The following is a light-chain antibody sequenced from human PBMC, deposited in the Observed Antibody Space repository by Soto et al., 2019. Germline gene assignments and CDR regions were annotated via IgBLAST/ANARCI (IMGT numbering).Light chain of an antibody. J-gene: IGLJ1*01. CDR3: TSYTSSNTPV. CDR2: EVS. V-gene: IGLV2-14*01. Sequence: QSALPQPASVSGSPGQSITISCTGTSSDVGGYNYVSWYQQHPGKAPKLMIYEVSNRPSGVSNRFSGSKSGNTASLTISGLQAEDEADYYCTSYTSSNTPVFGTGTNFTVL. CDR1: SSDVGGYNY.